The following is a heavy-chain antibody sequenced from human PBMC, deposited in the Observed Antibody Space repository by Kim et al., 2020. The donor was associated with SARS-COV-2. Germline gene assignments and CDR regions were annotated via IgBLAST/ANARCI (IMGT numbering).Heavy chain of an antibody. CDR2: TYFTSKWYT. V-gene: IGHV6-1*01. CDR1: GDSLSNNIAA. D-gene: IGHD2-2*01. CDR3: ARGFAMGV. Sequence: SQTLSLTCAISGDSLSNNIAAWHWIRQSPSRGLEWLGRTYFTSKWYTDYAVSVKSRIIINPDTSKNQFSLHLNSVTPEDTAVYYCARGFAMGVWGQGTVVIVSS. J-gene: IGHJ3*01.